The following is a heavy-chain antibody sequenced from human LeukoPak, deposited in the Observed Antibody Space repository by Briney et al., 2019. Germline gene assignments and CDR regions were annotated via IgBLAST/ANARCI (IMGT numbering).Heavy chain of an antibody. D-gene: IGHD3-10*01. CDR2: ISSSSSTI. V-gene: IGHV3-48*01. Sequence: GGSLRLSCAASGLTISSYSMNWVRQAPGKGLQWVSYISSSSSTIYYADSVKGRFTISRDNTKNSLYLQMNSLRAEDTAVYYCARALWFGETFPAYWGQGTLVTVSS. CDR1: GLTISSYS. CDR3: ARALWFGETFPAY. J-gene: IGHJ4*02.